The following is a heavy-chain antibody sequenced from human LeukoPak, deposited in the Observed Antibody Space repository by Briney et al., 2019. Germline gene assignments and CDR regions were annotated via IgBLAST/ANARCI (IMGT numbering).Heavy chain of an antibody. Sequence: ASVKVSCKASGYTFTGYYMHWVRQAPGQGLEWMGWINPNSGGTNYAQKFQGRVTMTRDTSISTAYMELSRLRSDDTAVYYCARDIGERDIYCSSTSCYGGYNWFDPWGQGTLVTVSS. CDR2: INPNSGGT. D-gene: IGHD2-2*01. J-gene: IGHJ5*02. V-gene: IGHV1-2*02. CDR3: ARDIGERDIYCSSTSCYGGYNWFDP. CDR1: GYTFTGYY.